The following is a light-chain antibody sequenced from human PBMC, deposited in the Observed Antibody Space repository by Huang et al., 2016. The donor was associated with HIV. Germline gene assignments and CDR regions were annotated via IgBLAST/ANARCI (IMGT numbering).Light chain of an antibody. CDR1: QSVSSNY. V-gene: IGKV3-20*01. CDR2: GAS. CDR3: QHYGNSPYT. Sequence: EIVLTQSPGTLSLSPGERATLSCRASQSVSSNYLAWYQQKPGQAPRLLIYGASNRATDIPDRFRGSGSGTDFTLTISRLEPDDFAVYYCQHYGNSPYTFGQGTKVESK. J-gene: IGKJ2*01.